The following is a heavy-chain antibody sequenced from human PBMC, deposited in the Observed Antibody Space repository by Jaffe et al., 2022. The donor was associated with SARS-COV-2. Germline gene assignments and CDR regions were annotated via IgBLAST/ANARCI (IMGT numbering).Heavy chain of an antibody. Sequence: QLQLQESGPGLVKPSETLSLTCTVSGGSISSSSYYWGWIRQPPGKGLEWIGSIYYSGSTYYNPSLKSRVTISVDTSKNQFSLKLSSVTAADTAVYYCARLPLESQQAFDYWGQGTLVTVSS. CDR1: GGSISSSSYY. CDR2: IYYSGST. CDR3: ARLPLESQQAFDY. J-gene: IGHJ4*02. V-gene: IGHV4-39*01. D-gene: IGHD1-1*01.